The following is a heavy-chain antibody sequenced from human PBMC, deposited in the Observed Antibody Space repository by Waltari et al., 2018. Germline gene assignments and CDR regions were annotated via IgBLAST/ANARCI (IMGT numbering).Heavy chain of an antibody. CDR3: TTKGREHVEDRLLDY. D-gene: IGHD2-15*01. CDR1: GFTFSGAG. V-gene: IGHV3-15*01. CDR2: IKSEADSGAR. Sequence: EVKLMESGGRLVEPGGSLRLSGEVSGFTFSGAGWSWVRPVPGKGGGWVGSIKSEADSGARDYDTPAKGRFTISRDDSKSILYLEMNSLRAEDTGVYYCTTKGREHVEDRLLDYWGQGTRVTVSS. J-gene: IGHJ1*01.